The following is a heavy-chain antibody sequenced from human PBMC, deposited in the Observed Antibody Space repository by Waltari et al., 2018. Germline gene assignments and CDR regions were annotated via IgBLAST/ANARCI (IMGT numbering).Heavy chain of an antibody. CDR3: ARAVAGAYYGMDV. Sequence: QVQLVQSGAEVKKPGASVKVSCKASGYTFTSYYMHWVRQAPGQGLEWMGRINPSGGSTSYAQKVQGRVTMTRDTSTSTVYMELSSLRSEDTAVYYCARAVAGAYYGMDVWGQGTTVTVSS. CDR2: INPSGGST. J-gene: IGHJ6*02. V-gene: IGHV1-46*01. CDR1: GYTFTSYY. D-gene: IGHD6-19*01.